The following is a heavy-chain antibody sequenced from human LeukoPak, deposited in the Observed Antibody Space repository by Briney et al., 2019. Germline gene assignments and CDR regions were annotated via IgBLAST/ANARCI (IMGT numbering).Heavy chain of an antibody. V-gene: IGHV4-59*01. CDR1: GGSISSYY. D-gene: IGHD3-10*01. CDR3: ARSELLWFGGVNSGFDY. J-gene: IGHJ4*02. Sequence: SETLSLTCTVSGGSISSYYWSWIRQPPGNGLGWIGYIYYSGSTNYNPSLKSRVTISRDASKNQFSLKLCSVTAADTAVYYCARSELLWFGGVNSGFDYWGQGTLVTVSS. CDR2: IYYSGST.